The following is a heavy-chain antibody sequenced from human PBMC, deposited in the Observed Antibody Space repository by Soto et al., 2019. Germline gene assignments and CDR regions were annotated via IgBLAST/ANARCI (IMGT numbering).Heavy chain of an antibody. Sequence: QITLKESGPPLVKPTQTLTLTCTFSGFSLSTSGVGVDWIRQPPGKALEWLALIYWDDDKRYSPSLKSRLTITKDTSKNQVVLTMTNMDPVDTATYYCAHSRGHGDYVLFDYWGQGTLVTVSS. CDR3: AHSRGHGDYVLFDY. D-gene: IGHD4-17*01. CDR1: GFSLSTSGVG. V-gene: IGHV2-5*02. J-gene: IGHJ4*02. CDR2: IYWDDDK.